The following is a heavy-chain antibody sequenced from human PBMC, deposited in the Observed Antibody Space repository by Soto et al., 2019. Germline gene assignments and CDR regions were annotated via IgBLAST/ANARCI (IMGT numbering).Heavy chain of an antibody. CDR2: IDPSDSYT. D-gene: IGHD5-18*01. V-gene: IGHV5-10-1*01. CDR1: GYSFTSYW. CDR3: ARRGYSYGLSFYYYYGMDV. J-gene: IGHJ6*02. Sequence: GESLKISCKGSGYSFTSYWISWVRQMRGKGLEWMGRIDPSDSYTNYSPSFQGHVTISADKSISTAYLQWSSLKASDTAMYYCARRGYSYGLSFYYYYGMDVWGQGTTVTVSS.